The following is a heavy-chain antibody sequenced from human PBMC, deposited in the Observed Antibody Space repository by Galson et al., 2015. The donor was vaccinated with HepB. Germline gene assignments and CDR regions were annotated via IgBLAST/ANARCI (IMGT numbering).Heavy chain of an antibody. CDR1: GLTFRDIA. J-gene: IGHJ4*02. D-gene: IGHD1-7*01. V-gene: IGHV3-49*03. Sequence: ASGLTFRDIAMSWFRQAPGKGLEWIGFIRSNTYGGTTQYAASVKGRFTISRDDSKSISYLQMNSLRTDDTAVYSCSSGNYDGGSDHWGQGTLVTVSS. CDR3: SSGNYDGGSDH. CDR2: IRSNTYGGTT.